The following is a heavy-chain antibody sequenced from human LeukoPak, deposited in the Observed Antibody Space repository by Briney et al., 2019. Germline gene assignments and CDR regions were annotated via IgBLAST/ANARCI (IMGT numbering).Heavy chain of an antibody. J-gene: IGHJ5*02. D-gene: IGHD3-3*01. CDR2: IYCSGST. CDR1: GGSISSYY. Sequence: SETLSLTCTVSGGSISSYYWSWIRQPPGKGLEWIGYIYCSGSTNYNPSLKSRVTISVDTSKNQLSLKLSSVTAADTAVYYCARETILNWFDPWGQGTLVTVSS. V-gene: IGHV4-59*01. CDR3: ARETILNWFDP.